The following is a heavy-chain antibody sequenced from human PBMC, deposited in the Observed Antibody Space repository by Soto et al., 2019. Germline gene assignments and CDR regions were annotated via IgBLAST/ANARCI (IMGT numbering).Heavy chain of an antibody. V-gene: IGHV1-18*01. D-gene: IGHD2-2*01. CDR3: ARGFIPENY. J-gene: IGHJ4*01. CDR1: GYTFASYA. CDR2: VNTYNGNT. Sequence: GASVKVSCKASGYTFASYAISWVRQAPGQGLEWMGWVNTYNGNTKYEKKFQGRVSFSTDASTRTVFLELTNLKLDDAAVYYCARGFIPENYWGQGTRVTVSS.